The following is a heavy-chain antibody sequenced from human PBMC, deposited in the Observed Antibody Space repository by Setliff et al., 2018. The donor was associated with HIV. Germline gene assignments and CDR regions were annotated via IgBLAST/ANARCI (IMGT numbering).Heavy chain of an antibody. V-gene: IGHV1-2*06. CDR2: IAPNSGDT. J-gene: IGHJ4*02. D-gene: IGHD1-26*01. CDR1: GYTFGYNY. Sequence: ASVKVSCKASGYTFGYNYIHWVRQDPGQGLEWMGRIAPNSGDTKYAQKFEGRVTVTRDTSINTVYMEVSSLRSDDTAVYYCSRDVGVPGRGNALDYWGQGTQVTVSS. CDR3: SRDVGVPGRGNALDY.